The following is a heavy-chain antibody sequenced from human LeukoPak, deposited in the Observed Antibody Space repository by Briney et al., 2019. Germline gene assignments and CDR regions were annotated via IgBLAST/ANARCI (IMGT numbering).Heavy chain of an antibody. CDR1: GFTFSSYE. Sequence: PGGSLRLSCAASGFTFSSYEMNWVRQAPGKGLEWVSYISSSGSTIYYADSVKGRFTISRDNAKNSLYLQMNSLRAEDTAVYYCARCIAAVGGGCYFDLWGRGTLVTVSS. CDR2: ISSSGSTI. D-gene: IGHD6-13*01. V-gene: IGHV3-48*03. J-gene: IGHJ2*01. CDR3: ARCIAAVGGGCYFDL.